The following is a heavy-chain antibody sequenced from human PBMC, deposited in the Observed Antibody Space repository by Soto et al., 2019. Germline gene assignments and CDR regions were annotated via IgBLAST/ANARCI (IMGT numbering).Heavy chain of an antibody. CDR1: GFTFANAW. Sequence: EVQLVESGGGLVKPGGALRLSCTGSGFTFANAWMNWVRQAPGKGLERVGRINSRSDGGTTDYAAPVNGRFNISRDDSRNTLFLQMNSLKAEDTAVYYCTTGDDSSSWYGIYYWGQGTLVTVSS. D-gene: IGHD6-13*01. CDR2: INSRSDGGTT. J-gene: IGHJ4*02. CDR3: TTGDDSSSWYGIYY. V-gene: IGHV3-15*07.